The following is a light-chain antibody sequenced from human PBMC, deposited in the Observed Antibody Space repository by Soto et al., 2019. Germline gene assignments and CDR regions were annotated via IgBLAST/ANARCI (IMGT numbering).Light chain of an antibody. CDR3: QQSYSPPPIT. J-gene: IGKJ5*01. CDR2: DAY. Sequence: DIQMTQSPSSLSASAGDRATITCRASESINSYLNWYQQKPGKAPKLLIYDAYTLQSGVPSRFSGSGFGTDFTLTISSLQPEDSATYYCQQSYSPPPITFGQGTRLEIK. V-gene: IGKV1-39*01. CDR1: ESINSY.